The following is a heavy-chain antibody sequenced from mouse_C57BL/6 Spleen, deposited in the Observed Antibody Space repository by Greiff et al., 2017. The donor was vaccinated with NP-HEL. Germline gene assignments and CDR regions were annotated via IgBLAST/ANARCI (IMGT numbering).Heavy chain of an antibody. V-gene: IGHV14-1*01. CDR2: IDPEDGDT. D-gene: IGHD1-1*01. CDR3: TTGTTVVEEDYFDY. CDR1: GFNIKDYY. Sequence: VQLQQSGAELVRPGASVKLSCTASGFNIKDYYMHWVKQRPEQGLEWIGRIDPEDGDTEYAPKFQGKATMTADTSSNTAYLQLSSLTSEDTAAYYCTTGTTVVEEDYFDYWGQSTTLTVSS. J-gene: IGHJ2*01.